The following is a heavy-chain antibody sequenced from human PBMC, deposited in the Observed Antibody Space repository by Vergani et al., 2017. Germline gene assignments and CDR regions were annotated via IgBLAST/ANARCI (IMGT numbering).Heavy chain of an antibody. J-gene: IGHJ5*02. CDR1: GGSFSGYY. CDR2: INHSGST. V-gene: IGHV4-34*01. Sequence: QVQLQQWGAGLLKPSETLSLTCAVYGGSFSGYYWSWIRQPPGKGLEWIGEINHSGSTNYNPSLKSRVTISVDQSKNQFSLKLSSVTAADTAVYYCARGHTALISYCSGGSCYSWFDPWGQGTLVTVSS. D-gene: IGHD2-15*01. CDR3: ARGHTALISYCSGGSCYSWFDP.